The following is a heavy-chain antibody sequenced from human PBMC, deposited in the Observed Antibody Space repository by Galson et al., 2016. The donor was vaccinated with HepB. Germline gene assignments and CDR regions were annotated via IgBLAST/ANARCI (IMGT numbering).Heavy chain of an antibody. J-gene: IGHJ4*02. Sequence: SLRLSCAASGFTFSSYALSWVRQAPGKGLEWVATMSGSGGTTYYTDSVKGRFTISRDNSRNTLYLQMKRLRDEDTALYYCAREPVRLDDLLTGPPKNPDYWGQGTLVTVSS. CDR1: GFTFSSYA. CDR2: MSGSGGTT. CDR3: AREPVRLDDLLTGPPKNPDY. V-gene: IGHV3-23*01. D-gene: IGHD3-9*01.